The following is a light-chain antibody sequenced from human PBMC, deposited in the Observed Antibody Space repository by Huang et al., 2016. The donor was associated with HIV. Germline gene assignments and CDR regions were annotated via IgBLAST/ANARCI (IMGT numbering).Light chain of an antibody. CDR2: AAS. CDR1: QSVSSNY. J-gene: IGKJ1*01. Sequence: EIVLTQTPGTLSLSPGERATLSCRASQSVSSNYLAWYQQKPGQAPRLLLYAASSRATDISDRFSGSGSGTDFTLTISRLEPEDFAVYYCQQYDTSPWTFGQGTKVEIK. V-gene: IGKV3-20*01. CDR3: QQYDTSPWT.